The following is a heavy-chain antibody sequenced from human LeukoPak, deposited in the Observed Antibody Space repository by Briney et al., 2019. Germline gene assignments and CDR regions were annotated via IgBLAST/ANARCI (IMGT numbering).Heavy chain of an antibody. CDR1: GGTFSSYA. CDR2: IIPIFGTA. V-gene: IGHV1-69*13. Sequence: GASVKVSCKASGGTFSSYAISWVRQAPGQGLEWMGGIIPIFGTANYAQKFQGRVTITADESTSTAYMELSSLRSEDTAVYYCARVALYGSGSYYDSNFDYWGQGTLVTVSS. D-gene: IGHD3-10*01. J-gene: IGHJ4*02. CDR3: ARVALYGSGSYYDSNFDY.